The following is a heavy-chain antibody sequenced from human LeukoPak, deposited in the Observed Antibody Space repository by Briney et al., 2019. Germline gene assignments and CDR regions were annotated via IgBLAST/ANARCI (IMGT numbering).Heavy chain of an antibody. J-gene: IGHJ4*02. Sequence: GASVKVSCKASGYTFTGYYMHWVRQAPGQGLKWMGRINPNSGGTNYAQKFQGRVTMTRDTSISTAYMELSRLRSDDTAVYYCSAIVVGVAAAGTSDYWGQGTLVTVSS. CDR2: INPNSGGT. CDR1: GYTFTGYY. D-gene: IGHD6-13*01. V-gene: IGHV1-2*06. CDR3: SAIVVGVAAAGTSDY.